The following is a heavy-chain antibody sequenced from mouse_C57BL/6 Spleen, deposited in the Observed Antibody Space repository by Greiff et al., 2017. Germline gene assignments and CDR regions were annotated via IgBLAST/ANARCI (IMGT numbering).Heavy chain of an antibody. CDR1: GYTFTSYW. V-gene: IGHV1-55*01. CDR3: AKDYDYAWFAY. D-gene: IGHD2-4*01. CDR2: IYPGSGST. Sequence: VKLQESGAELVKPGASVKMSCKASGYTFTSYWITWVKQRPGQGLEWIGDIYPGSGSTNYNEKFKSKATLTVDTSSSTAYMQLSSLTSEDSAVYYCAKDYDYAWFAYWGQGTLVTVSA. J-gene: IGHJ3*01.